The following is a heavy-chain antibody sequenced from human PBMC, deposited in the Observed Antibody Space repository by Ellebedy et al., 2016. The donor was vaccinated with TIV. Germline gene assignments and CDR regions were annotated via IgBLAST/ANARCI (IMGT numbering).Heavy chain of an antibody. CDR2: MKQDGGEI. CDR3: AKDIAAAGTFYYYGMDV. CDR1: GFNFNNYW. V-gene: IGHV3-7*03. D-gene: IGHD6-13*01. Sequence: GGSLRLXXVASGFNFNNYWMDWVRQAPGRGLEWVANMKQDGGEIYYGDSVKGRFTISRDNSKNSLYLQMNSLRTEDTALYYCAKDIAAAGTFYYYGMDVWGQGTTVTVSS. J-gene: IGHJ6*02.